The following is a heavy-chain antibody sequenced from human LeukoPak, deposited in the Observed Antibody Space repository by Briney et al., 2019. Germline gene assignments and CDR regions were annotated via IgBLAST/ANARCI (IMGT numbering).Heavy chain of an antibody. CDR1: GFTFSSYW. J-gene: IGHJ6*03. CDR2: IKQDGSEK. CDR3: ARQRFGELPYYYYYYMDV. V-gene: IGHV3-7*01. D-gene: IGHD3-10*01. Sequence: PGGSLRLSCAASGFTFSSYWMSWVRQAPGKGLEWVANIKQDGSEKYYVDSVKGRFTISRDNAKNSLYLQMNSLRAEDTAVYYCARQRFGELPYYYYYYMDVWGKGTTVTISS.